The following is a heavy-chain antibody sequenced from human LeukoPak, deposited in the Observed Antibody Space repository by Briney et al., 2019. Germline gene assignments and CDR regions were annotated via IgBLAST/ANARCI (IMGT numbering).Heavy chain of an antibody. CDR2: IPKVGWN. CDR3: AKGRVIDAY. V-gene: IGHV3-30*02. J-gene: IGHJ4*02. Sequence: GGSLRLSCAASGFTFSNSAMHGVRQAPGKGLEGVAYIPKVGWNIYLDSVEGRFTICRDNSKNTLYLQMNSLRPDDTAVYYCAKGRVIDAYWGQGTLVTVSS. D-gene: IGHD3-22*01. CDR1: GFTFSNSA.